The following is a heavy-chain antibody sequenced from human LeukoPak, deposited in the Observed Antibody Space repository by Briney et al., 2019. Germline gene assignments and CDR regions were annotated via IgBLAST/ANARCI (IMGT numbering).Heavy chain of an antibody. D-gene: IGHD2-21*02. V-gene: IGHV1-2*02. Sequence: GASVKVSCKASGYTFTGYYIYWVRQAPGQGLEWMGWINLNSGGTNYAQKFQGRVALTRDTSITTSYMDLSGLTSDDTAVYYCAKVQYLTLDAFDIWGRGTMVTVS. CDR2: INLNSGGT. J-gene: IGHJ3*02. CDR1: GYTFTGYY. CDR3: AKVQYLTLDAFDI.